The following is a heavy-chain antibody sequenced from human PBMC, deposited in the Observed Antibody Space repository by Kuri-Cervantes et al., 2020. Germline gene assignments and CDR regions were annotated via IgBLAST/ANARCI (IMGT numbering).Heavy chain of an antibody. Sequence: GGSLRLPWAASGFTFSNAWMSWVRQAPGKGLEWVSAISGSGGSTYYADSVKGRFTISRDNSKNTLYLQMNSLRAEDTAVYYCAKATGYSSSWPFDYWGQGTLVTVSS. CDR1: GFTFSNAW. D-gene: IGHD6-13*01. V-gene: IGHV3-23*01. J-gene: IGHJ4*02. CDR3: AKATGYSSSWPFDY. CDR2: ISGSGGST.